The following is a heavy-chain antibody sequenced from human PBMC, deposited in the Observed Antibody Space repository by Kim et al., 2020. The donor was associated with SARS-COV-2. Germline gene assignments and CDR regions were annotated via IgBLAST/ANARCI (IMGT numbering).Heavy chain of an antibody. CDR3: ARSLGSSSSPFDY. V-gene: IGHV4-59*08. J-gene: IGHJ4*02. CDR2: IYYSGST. Sequence: SETLSLTCTVSGGSISSYYWSWIRQPPGKGLEWIGYIYYSGSTNYNPSLKSRVTISVDTSKNQFSLKLSSVTAADTAVYYCARSLGSSSSPFDYWGQGTLVTVSS. CDR1: GGSISSYY. D-gene: IGHD6-13*01.